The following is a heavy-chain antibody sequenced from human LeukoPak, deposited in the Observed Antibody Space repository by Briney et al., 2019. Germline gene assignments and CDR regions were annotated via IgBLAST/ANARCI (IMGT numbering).Heavy chain of an antibody. V-gene: IGHV4-34*01. D-gene: IGHD5-12*01. CDR1: GGSFSGYY. Sequence: SETLSLTRAVYGGSFSGYYWSWIRQPPGKGLEWIGEINHSGSTNYNPSLKSRVTISVDTSKNQFSLKLSSVTAADTAVYYCARGSSGDARTHFDYWGQGTLVTVSS. CDR2: INHSGST. J-gene: IGHJ4*02. CDR3: ARGSSGDARTHFDY.